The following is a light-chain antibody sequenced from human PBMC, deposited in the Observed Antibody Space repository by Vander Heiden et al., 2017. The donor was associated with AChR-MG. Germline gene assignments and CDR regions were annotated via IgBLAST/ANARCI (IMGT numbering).Light chain of an antibody. Sequence: DIQITQSPSSLSASIGDRVTISCRASQGISNFLAWYQQKPGKVPMLLIHAASSLQSGVPSRFSGSGSGTDFTLTISSLQPEDVATYYCQNDNSGPRTFGQGTKVEIK. CDR3: QNDNSGPRT. CDR2: AAS. J-gene: IGKJ1*01. CDR1: QGISNF. V-gene: IGKV1-27*01.